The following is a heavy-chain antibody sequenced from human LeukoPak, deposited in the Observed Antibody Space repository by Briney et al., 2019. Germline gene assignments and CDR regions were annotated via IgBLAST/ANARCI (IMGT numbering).Heavy chain of an antibody. J-gene: IGHJ4*02. Sequence: PGGSLRLSCAASGLTFSSYGMHWVRQAPGKGLEWVAVISYDGSNKYYADSVKGRFTISRDNSKNTLYLQMNSLRAEDTAVYYCAKVPYGDYVFDYWGQGTLVTVSS. CDR2: ISYDGSNK. CDR3: AKVPYGDYVFDY. V-gene: IGHV3-30*18. D-gene: IGHD4-17*01. CDR1: GLTFSSYG.